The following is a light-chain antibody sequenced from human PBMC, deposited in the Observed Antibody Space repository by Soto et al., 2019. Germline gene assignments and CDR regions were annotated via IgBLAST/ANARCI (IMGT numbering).Light chain of an antibody. CDR2: QDN. Sequence: SYELTQPPSVSVSPGQTASITCSGDKLGDKYACWYQQKPGQSPVRVIYQDNKRPSGIPERFSGSNSGNTATLTITGTQAMDEADYYYQAWDSSTVVFGGGTKLTVL. CDR3: QAWDSSTVV. V-gene: IGLV3-1*01. J-gene: IGLJ2*01. CDR1: KLGDKY.